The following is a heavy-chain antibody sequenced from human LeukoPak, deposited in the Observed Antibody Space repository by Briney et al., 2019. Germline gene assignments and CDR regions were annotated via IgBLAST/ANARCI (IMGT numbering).Heavy chain of an antibody. CDR3: ARRDSSWYFFDF. CDR2: IYHSGSA. Sequence: SDTRSLTCIVSRYFRRGGYSRGWLRRPQGKGLEWIGTIYHSGSAYYNPSLESRVTISVDTSKNQFSLKVSSVTAADTAVYYCARRDSSWYFFDFWGQGTLVTVSS. V-gene: IGHV4-38-2*02. J-gene: IGHJ4*02. CDR1: RYFRRGGYS. D-gene: IGHD6-13*01.